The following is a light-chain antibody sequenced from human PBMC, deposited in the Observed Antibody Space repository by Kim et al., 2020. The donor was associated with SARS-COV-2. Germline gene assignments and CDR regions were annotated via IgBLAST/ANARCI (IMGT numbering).Light chain of an antibody. Sequence: SYELTQPPSVSVAPGTTATITCGGYNLGSKSVHWYQQRSGQTPVLAIYDDRDRLSGIPERFSGSKSVNTATLTINRVEAGDEADYYCQVWDSNNDHVIFGGGTQLTVL. CDR3: QVWDSNNDHVI. J-gene: IGLJ2*01. CDR1: NLGSKS. CDR2: DDR. V-gene: IGLV3-21*03.